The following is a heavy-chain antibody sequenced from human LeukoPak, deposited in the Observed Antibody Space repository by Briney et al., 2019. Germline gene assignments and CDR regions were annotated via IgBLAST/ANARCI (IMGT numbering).Heavy chain of an antibody. CDR3: ARGYAAAVSKAADY. J-gene: IGHJ4*02. CDR1: GFTFSTFA. D-gene: IGHD6-13*01. V-gene: IGHV3-30-3*01. Sequence: PGGSLRLSCAASGFTFSTFAMHWVRQAPGKGLEWVAVISYDGTNKYYADSVKGQFTISRDNSRNTLYLQMNSLRAEDTAVYYCARGYAAAVSKAADYWGQGTLVTVSS. CDR2: ISYDGTNK.